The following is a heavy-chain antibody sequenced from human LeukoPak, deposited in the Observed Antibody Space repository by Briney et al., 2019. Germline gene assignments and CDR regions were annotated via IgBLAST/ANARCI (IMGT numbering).Heavy chain of an antibody. D-gene: IGHD4/OR15-4a*01. CDR3: AKDLSGHWCIDY. CDR1: GFTFSNYY. J-gene: IGHJ4*02. Sequence: GGSLKLSCVASGFTFSNYYMHWVRQAPGKGLEWVAIISDDGERKFYADSVRGRITISRDKSKNTLFLQMNSLRADDTAVYFCAKDLSGHWCIDYWGQGTLVTVSS. V-gene: IGHV3-30*18. CDR2: ISDDGERK.